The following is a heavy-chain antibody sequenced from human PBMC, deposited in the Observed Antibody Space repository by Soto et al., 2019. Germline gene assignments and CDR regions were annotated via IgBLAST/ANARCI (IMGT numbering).Heavy chain of an antibody. J-gene: IGHJ6*02. CDR2: ISPKSGSI. CDR1: GYTFTRNG. V-gene: IGHV1-18*01. Sequence: ASVKVSCKTSGYTFTRNGISWVRQAPGQGLEWMGWISPKSGSIKYAQKFQGRVIMTTDTSTSTAYMELRSLRSDDTAVYYCVKDRDSNSWPSRDVWGPGTTVTVSS. CDR3: VKDRDSNSWPSRDV. D-gene: IGHD3-22*01.